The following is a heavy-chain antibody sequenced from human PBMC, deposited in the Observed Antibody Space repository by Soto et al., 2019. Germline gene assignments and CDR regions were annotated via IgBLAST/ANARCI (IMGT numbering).Heavy chain of an antibody. CDR2: LYYSWST. V-gene: IGHV4-31*03. Sequence: QVQLQESGPGLVKPSQTLSLTCTVSGGSISSGGYYWSWIRLHPGKGLWWIGYLYYSWSTYYKPSLKCRLTMSVDTSNNVFSLKLTSVTAAATVVLYCARYPSSWVQGTLVTVSS. CDR3: ARYPSS. J-gene: IGHJ4*02. CDR1: GGSISSGGYY.